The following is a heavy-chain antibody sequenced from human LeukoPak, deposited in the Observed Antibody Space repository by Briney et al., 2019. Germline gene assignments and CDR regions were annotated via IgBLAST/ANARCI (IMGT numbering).Heavy chain of an antibody. J-gene: IGHJ4*02. CDR2: IKEDGSEK. CDR1: GFTFSTYW. D-gene: IGHD3-22*01. CDR3: ARSRSGYYEDY. V-gene: IGHV3-7*01. Sequence: GGSLRLSCAASGFTFSTYWMNWFRQTPGKGLEWVANIKEDGSEKYYVDSVKGRFTISRDNAKNSLSLQVNSLRAEDTAVYYCARSRSGYYEDYWGQGTLVTVSS.